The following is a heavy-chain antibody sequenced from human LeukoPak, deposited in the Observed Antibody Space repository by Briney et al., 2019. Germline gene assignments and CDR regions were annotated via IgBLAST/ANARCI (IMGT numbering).Heavy chain of an antibody. D-gene: IGHD3-10*01. J-gene: IGHJ4*02. Sequence: PGGSLRLSCAASGFTFRSYWMSWVRQAPGKGLEWAANMQPDGGEKYYVDSVKGRFTVSRDNAKSSLYLQMNSLRAEDTAVYYCARETPYGSLTFDYWGLGTRVTVSS. CDR2: MQPDGGEK. V-gene: IGHV3-7*03. CDR3: ARETPYGSLTFDY. CDR1: GFTFRSYW.